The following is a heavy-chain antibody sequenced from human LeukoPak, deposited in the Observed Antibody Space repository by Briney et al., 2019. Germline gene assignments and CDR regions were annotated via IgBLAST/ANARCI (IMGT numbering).Heavy chain of an antibody. CDR1: GFTFSSYS. CDR3: ARGPDIAVALYYFDY. Sequence: GGSLRLSCAASGFTFSSYSMNWVRQAPGKGLEWVSSISSSGRYIYYADSVKGRFTISRDNAKNSLYLQMNSRRAEDTAVYYCARGPDIAVALYYFDYWGQGTLVTVSS. J-gene: IGHJ4*02. D-gene: IGHD6-19*01. CDR2: ISSSGRYI. V-gene: IGHV3-21*01.